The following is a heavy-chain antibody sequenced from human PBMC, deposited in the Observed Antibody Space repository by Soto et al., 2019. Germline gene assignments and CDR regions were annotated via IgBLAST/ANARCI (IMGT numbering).Heavy chain of an antibody. CDR3: AKDPRQLGYYYYYYGMDV. Sequence: GGSLRLSCAASGFTFSSYAMSWVRQAPGKGLEWVSAISGSGGSTYYADSVKGRFTISRDNSKNTLYLQMNSLRAEDTAVYYCAKDPRQLGYYYYYYGMDVWGQGTTVTAP. D-gene: IGHD6-6*01. J-gene: IGHJ6*02. CDR1: GFTFSSYA. V-gene: IGHV3-23*01. CDR2: ISGSGGST.